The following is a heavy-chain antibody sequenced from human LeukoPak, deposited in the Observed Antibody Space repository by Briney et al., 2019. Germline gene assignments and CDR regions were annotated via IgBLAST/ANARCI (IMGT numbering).Heavy chain of an antibody. J-gene: IGHJ2*01. Sequence: PGGSLRLSCAASGFTFTSYSMSWVRQAPGKGLEWVSGTSDRGDYTYYADSVKGRFTISRDNSKNTLYLQMNSLRAEDTAVYYCAKHSTGVECWGRGTLVTVSS. D-gene: IGHD3-10*01. CDR3: AKHSTGVEC. CDR1: GFTFTSYS. CDR2: TSDRGDYT. V-gene: IGHV3-23*01.